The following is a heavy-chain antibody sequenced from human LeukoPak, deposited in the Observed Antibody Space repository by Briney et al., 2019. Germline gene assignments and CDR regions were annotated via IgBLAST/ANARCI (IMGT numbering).Heavy chain of an antibody. Sequence: GGSLRLSCAASGFTFSSYWMHWVRQAPGKGLVWVSRINSDGSSTSYADSVKGRFTISRDNAKNTLYLQMNSLRAEDTAVYYCARVGYSSGWSPSDGMDVWGQGTTVTVSS. CDR2: INSDGSST. CDR1: GFTFSSYW. CDR3: ARVGYSSGWSPSDGMDV. V-gene: IGHV3-74*01. J-gene: IGHJ6*02. D-gene: IGHD6-19*01.